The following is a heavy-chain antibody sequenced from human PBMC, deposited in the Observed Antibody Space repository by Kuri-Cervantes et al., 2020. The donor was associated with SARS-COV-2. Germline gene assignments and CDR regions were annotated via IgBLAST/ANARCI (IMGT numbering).Heavy chain of an antibody. CDR1: GGPFSGYY. CDR2: INHSGST. J-gene: IGHJ5*02. Sequence: GSLRLSCAVYGGPFSGYYWSWIRQPPGKGLEWIGEINHSGSTNYNPSLKSRVTISVDTSKNQFSLKLSSVTAADTAVYYCARVKGIVLIDWFDPWGQGTLVTDSS. D-gene: IGHD2-8*01. CDR3: ARVKGIVLIDWFDP. V-gene: IGHV4-34*01.